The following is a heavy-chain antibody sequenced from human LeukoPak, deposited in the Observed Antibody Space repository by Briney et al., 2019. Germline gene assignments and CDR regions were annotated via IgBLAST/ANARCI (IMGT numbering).Heavy chain of an antibody. J-gene: IGHJ4*02. Sequence: PSETLSLTCAVSGGPFRGFFWSWIRQAPGKGLEWIAEVSHGGTSNYNPSLKSRVTISVDTSKNQFSLKLSSVTAADTAVYYCASGPAVVVVPAEFDYWGQGTLVTVSS. CDR3: ASGPAVVVVPAEFDY. CDR2: VSHGGTS. D-gene: IGHD2-2*01. CDR1: GGPFRGFF. V-gene: IGHV4-34*01.